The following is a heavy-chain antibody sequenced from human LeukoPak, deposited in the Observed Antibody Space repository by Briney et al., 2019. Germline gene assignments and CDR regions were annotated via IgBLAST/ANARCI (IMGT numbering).Heavy chain of an antibody. CDR3: ARNFRDGYNNSFDY. D-gene: IGHD5-24*01. Sequence: GGSLSLSCAASGFTFSTYNMNWVRQAPGKGLEWVTIISYDGSKKYYADYVKGRFTISRDNSKNTLYLQMNSPRAEDTAVYYCARNFRDGYNNSFDYWGQGTLVTVSS. CDR1: GFTFSTYN. V-gene: IGHV3-30*04. J-gene: IGHJ4*02. CDR2: ISYDGSKK.